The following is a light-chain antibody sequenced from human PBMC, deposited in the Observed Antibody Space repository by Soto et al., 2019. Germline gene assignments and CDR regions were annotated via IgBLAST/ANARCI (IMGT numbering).Light chain of an antibody. CDR3: RSYTSRSTVV. J-gene: IGLJ2*01. Sequence: QSALTQPASVSGSPGQSITISCTGTSSDVGGYNYVSWYQQYPGKAPKLMIYDVSDRPSGVSNRFSGSKSGTTASLTISGLQAEDEADYYCRSYTSRSTVVFGGGTKLTVL. V-gene: IGLV2-14*03. CDR2: DVS. CDR1: SSDVGGYNY.